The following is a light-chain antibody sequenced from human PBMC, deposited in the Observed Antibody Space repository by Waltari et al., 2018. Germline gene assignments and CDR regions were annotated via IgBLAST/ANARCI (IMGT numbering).Light chain of an antibody. Sequence: DIQMTQSPSSLSASVGDRVTITCRASQSTSNYFTWYPQKPGKVPKLLIYAASTWHSEVPSRFSDSGSATEFTHTISSRQGEDFATYYCQQRYSTAPETFGQGTSVDMK. V-gene: IGKV1-39*01. CDR1: QSTSNY. CDR3: QQRYSTAPET. J-gene: IGKJ1*01. CDR2: AAS.